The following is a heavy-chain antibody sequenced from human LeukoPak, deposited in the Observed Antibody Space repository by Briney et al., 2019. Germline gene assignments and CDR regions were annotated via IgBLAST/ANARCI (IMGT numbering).Heavy chain of an antibody. D-gene: IGHD3-10*01. Sequence: GGSLRLSCAASGFTFSSYSMNWVRQAPGKGLEWVSYISSSSSTIYYADSAKGRFTISRDNAKNSLYLQMNSLRAEDTAVYYCARSSIGAFDIWGQGTMVTVSS. V-gene: IGHV3-48*01. CDR3: ARSSIGAFDI. CDR2: ISSSSSTI. J-gene: IGHJ3*02. CDR1: GFTFSSYS.